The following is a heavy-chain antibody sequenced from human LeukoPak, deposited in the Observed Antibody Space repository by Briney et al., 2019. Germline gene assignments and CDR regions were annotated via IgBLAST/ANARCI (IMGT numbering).Heavy chain of an antibody. V-gene: IGHV3-30*02. CDR3: EKEVTYCSSSSCNDAFDV. CDR2: IRFDGSDE. J-gene: IGHJ3*01. Sequence: GGCLRLSCAASGFRFSTSGMHWVRQAPGKGLEWVSFIRFDGSDEDHGDSVKGRFTISRDNSKNTMYLQMNSLRAEDTAVYYCEKEVTYCSSSSCNDAFDVWGRGTMVIVSS. D-gene: IGHD2-2*01. CDR1: GFRFSTSG.